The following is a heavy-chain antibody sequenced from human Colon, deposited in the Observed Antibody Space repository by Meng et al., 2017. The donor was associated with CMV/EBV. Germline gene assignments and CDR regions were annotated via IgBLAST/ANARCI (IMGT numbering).Heavy chain of an antibody. CDR3: VRGHYDGA. CDR1: GSSFRTYW. D-gene: IGHD3-16*01. CDR2: IKADGSET. Sequence: GESLKISCAASGSSFRTYWTNWVRQAPGKGLEWVANIKADGSETYYADSVKGRFIISRDNAKNSLYLQMNSLRVEDTAVYFCVRGHYDGAWGHGTLVTVSS. V-gene: IGHV3-7*04. J-gene: IGHJ4*03.